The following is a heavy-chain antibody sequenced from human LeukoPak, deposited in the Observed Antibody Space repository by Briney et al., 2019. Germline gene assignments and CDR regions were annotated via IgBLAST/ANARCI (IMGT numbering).Heavy chain of an antibody. D-gene: IGHD3-10*01. CDR1: GFTFSSYA. CDR3: ARDGITMVRDSGYYYYYGMDV. CDR2: ISYDGSNK. Sequence: RSLRLSCAASGFTFSSYAMHWVRQAPGKGLEWVAVISYDGSNKYYADSVKGRFTISRDNSKNTLYLQMNSLRAEDTAVYYCARDGITMVRDSGYYYYYGMDVWGQGTTVTVSS. V-gene: IGHV3-30*04. J-gene: IGHJ6*02.